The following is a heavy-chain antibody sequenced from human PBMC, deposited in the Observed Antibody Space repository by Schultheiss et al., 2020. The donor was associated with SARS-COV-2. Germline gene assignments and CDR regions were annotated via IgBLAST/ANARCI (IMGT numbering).Heavy chain of an antibody. D-gene: IGHD3-10*01. V-gene: IGHV3-21*01. CDR1: GFAFSDYS. Sequence: GGSLRLSCAASGFAFSDYSMNWVRQPPGKGLEWLSSISSRTNTIYYADSVKGRFIISRDNAKNSLYLQINSLRAEDTAVYYCARDRGIDYWGQGTLVTVSS. CDR2: ISSRTNTI. CDR3: ARDRGIDY. J-gene: IGHJ4*02.